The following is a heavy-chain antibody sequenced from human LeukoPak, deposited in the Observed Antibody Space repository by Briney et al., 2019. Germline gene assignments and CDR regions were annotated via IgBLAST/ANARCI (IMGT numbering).Heavy chain of an antibody. D-gene: IGHD3-10*01. V-gene: IGHV3-7*01. J-gene: IGHJ5*02. CDR2: IKYDRSEI. Sequence: GGSLRLSCAASGFTFSNYWMSWVRQAPGKGLEWVANIKYDRSEIYYVDSVKGRFTISRDNAKNSLYLQMNSLRAEDTAVYYCARDYRFDPWGQGTLVTVSS. CDR3: ARDYRFDP. CDR1: GFTFSNYW.